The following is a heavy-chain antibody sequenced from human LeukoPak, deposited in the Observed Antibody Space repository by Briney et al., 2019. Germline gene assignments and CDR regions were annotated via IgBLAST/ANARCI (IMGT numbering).Heavy chain of an antibody. V-gene: IGHV4-59*01. CDR3: ARSLGYCTNGVCYAALGTYYYYYGMDV. CDR1: GGSISSYY. Sequence: PSETLSPTCTVSGGSISSYYWSWIRQPPGKGLEWIGYIYYSGSTNYNPSLKSRVTISVDTSKNQFSLKLSSVTAADTAVYYCARSLGYCTNGVCYAALGTYYYYYGMDVWGQGTTVTVSS. D-gene: IGHD2-8*01. CDR2: IYYSGST. J-gene: IGHJ6*02.